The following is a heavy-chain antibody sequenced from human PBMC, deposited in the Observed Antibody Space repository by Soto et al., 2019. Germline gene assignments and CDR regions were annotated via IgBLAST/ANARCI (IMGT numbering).Heavy chain of an antibody. D-gene: IGHD2-21*02. V-gene: IGHV3-49*04. Sequence: GGSLRLSCTASGFTFGDYAMSWVRQAPGKGLEWVGFIRSKAHGGTTEYAASVKGRFTISRDDSKSIAYLQMNSLKTEDTAVYYCTREAIYCGGDCYSDYWGQGTLVTVSS. CDR1: GFTFGDYA. J-gene: IGHJ4*02. CDR2: IRSKAHGGTT. CDR3: TREAIYCGGDCYSDY.